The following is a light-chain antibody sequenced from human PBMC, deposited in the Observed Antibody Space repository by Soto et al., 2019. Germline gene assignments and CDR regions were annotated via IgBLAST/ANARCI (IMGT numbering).Light chain of an antibody. CDR2: AAS. CDR3: QQSYSTPSIT. CDR1: QSISSY. Sequence: DIQMTQSPPSLSASVGDRVTITCRASQSISSYLNWYQQKPGKAPKLLIYAASSLQSGVPSRFSGSGSGTDFTLTISSLQPEYFATYYCQQSYSTPSITFGQGTRLEIK. V-gene: IGKV1-39*01. J-gene: IGKJ5*01.